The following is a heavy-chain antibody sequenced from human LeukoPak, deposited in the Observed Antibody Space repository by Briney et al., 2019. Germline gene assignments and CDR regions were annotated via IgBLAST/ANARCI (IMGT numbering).Heavy chain of an antibody. V-gene: IGHV3-30*02. CDR2: IRYDGSNK. Sequence: GGSLRLSCAASGFTFSSYEMNWVRQAPGKGLERVAFIRYDGSNKYYADSVKGRFTISRDNSKNTLYLQMNSLRAEDTAVYYCARVRSPYSYANYYMDVWGKGTTVTVSS. J-gene: IGHJ6*03. CDR1: GFTFSSYE. CDR3: ARVRSPYSYANYYMDV. D-gene: IGHD5-18*01.